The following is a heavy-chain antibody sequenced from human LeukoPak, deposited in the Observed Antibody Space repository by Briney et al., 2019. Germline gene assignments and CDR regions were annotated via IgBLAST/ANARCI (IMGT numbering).Heavy chain of an antibody. CDR1: GFTFSEYH. CDR2: ISSSGGTT. Sequence: GGSLRLSCAASGFTFSEYHMSWIRQAPGKGLEWVSYISSSGGTTYYADSVKGRFTISRDNAKNSLYLQMNSLRAEDTAVYYCAREMDGPYGSGSPLDYWGQGTLVTVSS. CDR3: AREMDGPYGSGSPLDY. D-gene: IGHD3-10*01. V-gene: IGHV3-11*01. J-gene: IGHJ4*02.